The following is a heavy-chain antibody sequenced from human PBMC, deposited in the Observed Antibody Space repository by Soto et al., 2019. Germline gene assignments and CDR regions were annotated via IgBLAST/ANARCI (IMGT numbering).Heavy chain of an antibody. CDR2: ISYDGSNK. J-gene: IGHJ4*02. CDR3: AKGPTAMARE. Sequence: QVQLVESGGGVVQPGRSLRLSCAASGFTFSSYGMHWVRQAPGKGLEWVAVISYDGSNKYYADSVKGRFTISRDNSKNTLYLQMNSLRAEDTAVYYCAKGPTAMAREWGQGTLVTVSS. D-gene: IGHD5-18*01. CDR1: GFTFSSYG. V-gene: IGHV3-30*18.